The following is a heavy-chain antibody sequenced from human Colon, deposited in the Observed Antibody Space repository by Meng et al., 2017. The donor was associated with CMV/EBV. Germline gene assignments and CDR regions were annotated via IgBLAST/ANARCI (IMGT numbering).Heavy chain of an antibody. D-gene: IGHD3-3*01. CDR2: ISAGHGDT. J-gene: IGHJ4*02. CDR1: FSCFA. CDR3: ARVPVGTSRYYTSDY. Sequence: FSCFAFPLVPQAPGQRLEWMGWISAGHGDTKYSQKFQGRLTITSDTSASTAYMELSSLRAEDTAIYFCARVPVGTSRYYTSDYWGQGTLVTVSS. V-gene: IGHV1-3*01.